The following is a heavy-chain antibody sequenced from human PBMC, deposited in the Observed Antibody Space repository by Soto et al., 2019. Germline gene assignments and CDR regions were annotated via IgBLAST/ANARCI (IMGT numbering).Heavy chain of an antibody. V-gene: IGHV3-23*01. Sequence: ETLSLTCTVSGGSISSYYWSWIRQPPGKGLEAVSGIRGSSSTTYYADSVKGRFTISRDNSKNTLYLQMNSLRVEDTAIYYCAKVVVEWELLNGFDSWGQGTLVTVSS. CDR3: AKVVVEWELLNGFDS. J-gene: IGHJ4*02. CDR2: IRGSSSTT. D-gene: IGHD1-26*01. CDR1: GGSISSYY.